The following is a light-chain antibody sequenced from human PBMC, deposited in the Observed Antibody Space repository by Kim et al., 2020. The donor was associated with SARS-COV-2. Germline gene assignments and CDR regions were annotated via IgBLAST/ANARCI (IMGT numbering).Light chain of an antibody. J-gene: IGKJ2*01. CDR3: QQYGTAPPYT. Sequence: SPGETATLSGRASPSGCGNCLAWYQQKPGQAPRLLIYSGSSRATGVPERFSGSGSGTEFILSISRLEPEDFAMYYCQQYGTAPPYTFGQGTKLEI. CDR1: PSGCGNC. CDR2: SGS. V-gene: IGKV3-20*01.